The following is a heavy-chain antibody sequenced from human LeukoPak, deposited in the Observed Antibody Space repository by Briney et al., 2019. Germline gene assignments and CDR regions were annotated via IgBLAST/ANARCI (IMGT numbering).Heavy chain of an antibody. CDR2: FYHNRGA. CDR3: ARRGQCSSTSCAPGAFDI. D-gene: IGHD2-2*01. CDR1: GGSISGYY. J-gene: IGHJ3*02. V-gene: IGHV4-59*01. Sequence: PSETLSLTCTVSGGSISGYYWSWSRQPPGKGVEWIGNFYHNRGAWYKSSLKSRVTTSVDTSKNEFSLRLSSVTAADTAVYYCARRGQCSSTSCAPGAFDIWGQGTMVTVSS.